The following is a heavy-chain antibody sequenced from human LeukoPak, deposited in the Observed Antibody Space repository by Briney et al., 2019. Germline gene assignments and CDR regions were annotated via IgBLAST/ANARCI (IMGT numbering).Heavy chain of an antibody. J-gene: IGHJ4*02. CDR3: ARGLPAPDY. D-gene: IGHD1-14*01. CDR2: FQYSART. CDR1: GGSIRSYY. V-gene: IGHV4-59*01. Sequence: PSETLSLTCSVSGGSIRSYYWTWLRQPPYKGLEWIGYFQYSARTNYNPSLKSRVTISADTSKNQFSLNLSSVTAADTAVYYCARGLPAPDYWGQGIPVTVST.